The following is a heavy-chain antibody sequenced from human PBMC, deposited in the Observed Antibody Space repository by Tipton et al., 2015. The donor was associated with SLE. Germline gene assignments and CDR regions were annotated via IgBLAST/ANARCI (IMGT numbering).Heavy chain of an antibody. J-gene: IGHJ4*02. V-gene: IGHV4-34*01. CDR1: GGSFSGYY. CDR2: INHSGST. CDR3: ARGLRGYSYGWMDY. Sequence: TLSLTCAVYGGSFSGYYWSWNRQPPGKGLEWIGEINHSGSTNYNPSLKSRVTISVDTSKNQFSLKLSSVTAADTAVYYCARGLRGYSYGWMDYWGQGTLVTVSS. D-gene: IGHD5-18*01.